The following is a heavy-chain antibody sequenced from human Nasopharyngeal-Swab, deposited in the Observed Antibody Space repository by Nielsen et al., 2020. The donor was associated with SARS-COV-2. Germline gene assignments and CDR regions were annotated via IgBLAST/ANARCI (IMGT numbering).Heavy chain of an antibody. CDR3: ATSRGGGAYNYVLDY. Sequence: GESLKISCAASGFTFSSYGMHWVRQAPGKGLEWVAVISYDGYNKYYADSVKGRFTISRDNSNNTLSLQMNGLRAEDTAVYYCATSRGGGAYNYVLDYWGQGTLVTVSS. J-gene: IGHJ4*02. CDR1: GFTFSSYG. V-gene: IGHV3-30*03. CDR2: ISYDGYNK. D-gene: IGHD3-16*01.